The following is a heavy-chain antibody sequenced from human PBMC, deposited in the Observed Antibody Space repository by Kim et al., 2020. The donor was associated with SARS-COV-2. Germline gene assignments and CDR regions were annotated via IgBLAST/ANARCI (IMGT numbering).Heavy chain of an antibody. CDR2: MYPGGAK. J-gene: IGHJ3*02. D-gene: IGHD5-12*01. CDR1: GDSISSNAYY. V-gene: IGHV4-39*07. CDR3: ARENWKSGYGGFDI. Sequence: SETLSLTCTVSGDSISSNAYYWAWIRQSPGKGLQWIGNMYPGGAKYYSPSLQSRVTIFLDTSKSQFSLRLTSVAAADTAVYFCARENWKSGYGGFDIWG.